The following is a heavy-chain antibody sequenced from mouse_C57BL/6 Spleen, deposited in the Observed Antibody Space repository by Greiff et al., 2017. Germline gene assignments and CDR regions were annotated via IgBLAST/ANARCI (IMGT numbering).Heavy chain of an antibody. V-gene: IGHV1-26*01. CDR2: INPNNGGT. Sequence: VQLQQSGPELVKPGASVKMSCKASGYTFTDYYMNWVKQSHGKSLEWIGDINPNNGGTSYNQKFKGKATLTVDKSSSTAYMELRSLTSEDSAVYYCARGGYAMDYWGQGTSVTVSS. CDR1: GYTFTDYY. J-gene: IGHJ4*01. CDR3: ARGGYAMDY.